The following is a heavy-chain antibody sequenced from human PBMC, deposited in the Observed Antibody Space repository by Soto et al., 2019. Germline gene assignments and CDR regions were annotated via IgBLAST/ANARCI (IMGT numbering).Heavy chain of an antibody. CDR2: IYPGDSDT. CDR3: AASILSYGMDV. Sequence: GESLKISCKGSGYTFTNYWIGWVRQMPGKGLEWMGIIYPGDSDTKYNPSFQGQVTISADKSITTTYLQWSSLRASDTAIYYCAASILSYGMDVWGQGTSVTVSS. J-gene: IGHJ6*02. CDR1: GYTFTNYW. V-gene: IGHV5-51*01.